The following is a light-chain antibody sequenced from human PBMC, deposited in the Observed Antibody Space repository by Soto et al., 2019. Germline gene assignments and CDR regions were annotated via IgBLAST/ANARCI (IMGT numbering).Light chain of an antibody. CDR1: QSVSSSY. V-gene: IGKV3-20*01. Sequence: EIVLTQSPGTLSLSAGERATLSCRASQSVSSSYLGWYQQKPGQAPRLLIYGVSNRATGTPDRFSGSGSGTDFTLTISRLEPEDFAVYYCQQYGSTEVTFGGGTKVEIK. CDR2: GVS. CDR3: QQYGSTEVT. J-gene: IGKJ4*01.